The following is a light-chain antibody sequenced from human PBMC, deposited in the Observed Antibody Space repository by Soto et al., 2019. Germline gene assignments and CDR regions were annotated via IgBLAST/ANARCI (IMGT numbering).Light chain of an antibody. V-gene: IGLV1-40*01. CDR3: SSYTTSRDLNWV. Sequence: QPVLTQPPSVSGAPGQTVTISCTGSGSNIGTYEVHWYQQLPGVAPKLLIQHNFNRPSGVSHRFSGSKSGNTASLTISGLQAEDEADYYCSSYTTSRDLNWVFGAGTKLTVL. J-gene: IGLJ3*02. CDR2: HNF. CDR1: GSNIGTYE.